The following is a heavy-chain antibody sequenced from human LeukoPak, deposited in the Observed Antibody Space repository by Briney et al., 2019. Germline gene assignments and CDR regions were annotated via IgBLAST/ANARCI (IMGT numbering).Heavy chain of an antibody. J-gene: IGHJ4*02. D-gene: IGHD4-11*01. CDR1: GYMFNSFG. V-gene: IGHV1-18*01. CDR2: ISPYTGST. CDR3: ARDATTVTTICGLRSPAEY. Sequence: ASVKVSCKASGYMFNSFGINWVRQAPGQGLEWMGWISPYTGSTNFAQKLQDRVTMTTDTSTRTAYMEVRSLTSDDTAVYYCARDATTVTTICGLRSPAEYWGQGTLVTVSS.